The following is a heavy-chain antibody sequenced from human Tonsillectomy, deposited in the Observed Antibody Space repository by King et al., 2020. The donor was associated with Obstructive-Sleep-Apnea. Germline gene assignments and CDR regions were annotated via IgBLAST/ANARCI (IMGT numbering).Heavy chain of an antibody. V-gene: IGHV3-9*01. D-gene: IGHD5-12*01. CDR2: ISWNSGGV. J-gene: IGHJ3*02. CDR1: GFTFEDYA. Sequence: VQLVESGGGLVQPGRSLRLSCAASGFTFEDYAMHWVRQAPGQGLEWGSGISWNSGGVGYADSVHGRFTISRDKAKNSLYLQMNRLRAVDTALYYCAKTYSGYDLYAFDIWGQGTMVTVSS. CDR3: AKTYSGYDLYAFDI.